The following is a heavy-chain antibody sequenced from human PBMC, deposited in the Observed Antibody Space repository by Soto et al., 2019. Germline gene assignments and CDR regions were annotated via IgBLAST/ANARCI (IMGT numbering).Heavy chain of an antibody. D-gene: IGHD3-10*01. CDR2: IYYSGST. CDR1: GGSISSSSYY. CDR3: ARLLGSGTPHGPYNWFDP. J-gene: IGHJ5*02. V-gene: IGHV4-39*01. Sequence: QLQLQESGPGLVKPSETLSLTCTVSGGSISSSSYYWGWIRQPPGKGLEWIGSIYYSGSTYYNPSLKGRVTISVDTSKNPCSMKMSSVTAADTAVYYCARLLGSGTPHGPYNWFDPWGQGTLVTVSS.